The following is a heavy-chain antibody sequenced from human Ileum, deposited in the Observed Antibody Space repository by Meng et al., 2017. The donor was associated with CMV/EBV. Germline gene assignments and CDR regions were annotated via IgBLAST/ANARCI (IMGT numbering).Heavy chain of an antibody. Sequence: LVQMGVEVKRPGASVKVFCKTSGYTFANHNIAGVRHSPGQGLERIAWISIHHGQTEYAQKYQDRLTVTRDTSTNTAYMELRSLTSDDTAMYYCARDYLRYDYWGQGTLVTVSS. D-gene: IGHD2/OR15-2a*01. CDR2: ISIHHGQT. CDR3: ARDYLRYDY. J-gene: IGHJ4*02. V-gene: IGHV1-18*01. CDR1: GYTFANHN.